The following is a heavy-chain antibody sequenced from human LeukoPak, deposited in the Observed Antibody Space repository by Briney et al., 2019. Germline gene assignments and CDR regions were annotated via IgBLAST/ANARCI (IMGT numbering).Heavy chain of an antibody. V-gene: IGHV3-21*01. CDR3: ARAIAAAGTAQYYFDY. CDR2: ISSSSSYI. CDR1: GFTFSSYS. D-gene: IGHD6-13*01. J-gene: IGHJ4*02. Sequence: AGGSLRLSCAASGFTFSSYSMNWVRQAPGKGREWVSSISSSSSYIYYADSVKGRFTTSRDNAKNSLYLQMNSLRAEDTAVYYCARAIAAAGTAQYYFDYWGQGTLVTVSS.